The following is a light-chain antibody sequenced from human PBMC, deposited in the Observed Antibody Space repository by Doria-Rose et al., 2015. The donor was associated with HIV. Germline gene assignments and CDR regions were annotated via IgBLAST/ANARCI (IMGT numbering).Light chain of an antibody. J-gene: IGKJ3*01. V-gene: IGKV4-1*01. Sequence: DIRMTQSPESLGMSLGERATLNCKSNQSLLYTSKNYLAWYQQKPGQPPKLLIYWASTRQSVVPARFSGSGSGTDVTLTISSLEAEDVAVYYCQQYYDTPSFGPGTTVDIK. CDR1: QSLLYTSKNY. CDR2: WAS. CDR3: QQYYDTPS.